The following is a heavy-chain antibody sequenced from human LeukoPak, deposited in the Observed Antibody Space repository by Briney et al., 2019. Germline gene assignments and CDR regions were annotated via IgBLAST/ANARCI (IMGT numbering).Heavy chain of an antibody. V-gene: IGHV1-18*01. D-gene: IGHD3-9*01. CDR1: GGTFSSYA. CDR3: ARLGDYDILTGYYTGYYFDY. J-gene: IGHJ4*02. Sequence: ASVKVSCKASGGTFSSYAISWVRQAPGQGLEWMGWISAYNGNTNYAQKLQGRVTMTTDTSTSTAYMELRSLRSDDTAVYYCARLGDYDILTGYYTGYYFDYWGQGTLVTVSS. CDR2: ISAYNGNT.